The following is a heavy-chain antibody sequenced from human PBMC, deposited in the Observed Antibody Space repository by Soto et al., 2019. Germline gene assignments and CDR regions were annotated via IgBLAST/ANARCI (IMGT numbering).Heavy chain of an antibody. Sequence: EVQLVESGGGLVQPGGSLRLSCAASGFTFGDHHMDWVRQAPGKGLEWVGRTRNKANSYTTEYAASVKGRFTISRDDSKNSLYLQMNSLKTEYTAVYYCSRDLGSWGQGTLVTVSS. J-gene: IGHJ5*02. CDR1: GFTFGDHH. V-gene: IGHV3-72*01. CDR3: SRDLGS. CDR2: TRNKANSYTT.